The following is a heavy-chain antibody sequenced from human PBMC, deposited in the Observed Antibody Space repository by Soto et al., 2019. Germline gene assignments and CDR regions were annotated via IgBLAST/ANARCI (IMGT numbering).Heavy chain of an antibody. V-gene: IGHV3-23*01. J-gene: IGHJ4*02. Sequence: EVQLLESGGGLVQPGGSLRLSCVASGFSFRTYAMSWVRQAPGKGLEWVAGIPGDGGSTYYAESVKGRITISRDNSKNTRDRQMDSLSSQDTTVYYCAKDRDRVFRRYAIAIDYWGQGTRVTGSS. D-gene: IGHD2-8*01. CDR3: AKDRDRVFRRYAIAIDY. CDR2: IPGDGGST. CDR1: GFSFRTYA.